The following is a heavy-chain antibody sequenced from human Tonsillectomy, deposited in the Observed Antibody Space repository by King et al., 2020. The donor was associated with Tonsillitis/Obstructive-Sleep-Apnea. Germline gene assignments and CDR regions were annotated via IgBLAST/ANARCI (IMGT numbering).Heavy chain of an antibody. CDR3: ARHSSLQSCDAFDI. V-gene: IGHV5-51*01. D-gene: IGHD4-11*01. Sequence: QLVQSGAEVKKPGESLKISCTGSGYTFTNFLIGWVRQMPGKGLEWMGIIYPADSDTRYNQSFQGQVTISADRSINTAYLQWSSLKASATAMYFCARHSSLQSCDAFDIWGQGTTVTVSS. CDR1: GYTFTNFL. J-gene: IGHJ3*02. CDR2: IYPADSDT.